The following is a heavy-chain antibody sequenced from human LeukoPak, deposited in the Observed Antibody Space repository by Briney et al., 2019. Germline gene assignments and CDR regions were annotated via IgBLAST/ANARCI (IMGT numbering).Heavy chain of an antibody. CDR1: GFTVSSNY. CDR3: ARAYSYGYGYFDH. D-gene: IGHD5-18*01. CDR2: IYSGGST. J-gene: IGHJ4*02. V-gene: IGHV3-53*01. Sequence: GGSLRLSCAASGFTVSSNYMSWVRQAPGKGLEWVSVIYSGGSTYYTDSVKGRFTISRDNAKKSLYLQMNSLRAEDTAVYYCARAYSYGYGYFDHWGQGTLVTVSS.